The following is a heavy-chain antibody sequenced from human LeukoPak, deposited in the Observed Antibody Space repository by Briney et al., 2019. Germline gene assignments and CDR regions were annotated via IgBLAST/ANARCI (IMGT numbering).Heavy chain of an antibody. V-gene: IGHV4-34*01. D-gene: IGHD3-9*01. CDR3: ARREGELRYFDWLTPRD. CDR1: GGSFSGYY. CDR2: INHSGST. Sequence: SETLSLTCAVYGGSFSGYYWSWIRQPPGKGLEWIGEINHSGSTNYNPSPKSRVTISVDTSKNQFSLKLSSVTAADTAVYYCARREGELRYFDWLTPRDWGQGTLVTVSS. J-gene: IGHJ4*02.